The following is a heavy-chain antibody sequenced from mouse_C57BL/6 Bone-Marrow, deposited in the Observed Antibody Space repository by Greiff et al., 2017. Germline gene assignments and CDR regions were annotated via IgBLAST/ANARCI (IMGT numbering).Heavy chain of an antibody. CDR3: AKNSLVLLGEHAMDY. Sequence: VQLQQSGPGLVQPSQSLSITCTASGFSFTSYGVHWVRQSPGQGLEWLGVICSGGSTAYNAAFMSRLSITKDTSKSQVFFKMNSLQADDTAIYYCAKNSLVLLGEHAMDYWGQGTSGTVSS. J-gene: IGHJ4*01. V-gene: IGHV2-5*01. D-gene: IGHD2-10*02. CDR1: GFSFTSYG. CDR2: ICSGGST.